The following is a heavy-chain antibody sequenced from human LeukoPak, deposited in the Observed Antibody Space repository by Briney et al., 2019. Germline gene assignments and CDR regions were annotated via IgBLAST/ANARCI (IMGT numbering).Heavy chain of an antibody. V-gene: IGHV7-4-1*02. Sequence: GASVKVSCKASGYTFTGYYMHWVRQAPGQGLEWMGWINTNTGNPTYAQAFTGQFVFSLDTSINTAYLQINSLKAEDTAVYYCARAQQWWLLDYWGQGTLVTVSS. D-gene: IGHD5-12*01. CDR1: GYTFTGYY. CDR2: INTNTGNP. CDR3: ARAQQWWLLDY. J-gene: IGHJ4*02.